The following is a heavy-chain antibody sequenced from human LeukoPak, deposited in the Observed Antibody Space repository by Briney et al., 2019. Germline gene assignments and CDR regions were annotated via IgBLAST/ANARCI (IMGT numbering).Heavy chain of an antibody. CDR2: MSGSGGST. CDR3: AAHLITMVRGVITLYYFDY. J-gene: IGHJ4*02. Sequence: PGGSLRLSCAASGFAFSSYAMSWVRQAPGKGLEWVSAMSGSGGSTYYADSVKGRFTISRDNSKNTLYLQTNSLRAEDTAVYYCAAHLITMVRGVITLYYFDYWGQGTLVTVSS. CDR1: GFAFSSYA. V-gene: IGHV3-23*01. D-gene: IGHD3-10*01.